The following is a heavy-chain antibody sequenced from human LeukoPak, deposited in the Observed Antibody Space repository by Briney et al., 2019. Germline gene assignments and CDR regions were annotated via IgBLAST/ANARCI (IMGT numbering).Heavy chain of an antibody. Sequence: SETLSLTCTVSGGSISSYYWSWIRQPPGKGLEWIGYIYYSGSTNYNPSLESRVTISVDTSKNQFSLKLSSVTAADTAVYYCARTSGELLIDYWGQGTLVTVSS. CDR2: IYYSGST. V-gene: IGHV4-59*01. J-gene: IGHJ4*02. CDR1: GGSISSYY. CDR3: ARTSGELLIDY. D-gene: IGHD1-26*01.